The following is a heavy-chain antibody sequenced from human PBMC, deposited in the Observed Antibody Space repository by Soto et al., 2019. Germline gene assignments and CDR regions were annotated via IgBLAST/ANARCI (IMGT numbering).Heavy chain of an antibody. Sequence: QVQLQESGPGLVKPSQTLSLTCTVSGGSISSGGYYCSWIRQHPGKGLEWIVYIYYSGSTYYNPSLRTRVTISVYTSKNQFSLRLSSVTAADTAVYYCARAAHYSSPFRWFEPWGQGTLVTVSS. CDR2: IYYSGST. CDR1: GGSISSGGYY. V-gene: IGHV4-31*03. D-gene: IGHD6-13*01. CDR3: ARAAHYSSPFRWFEP. J-gene: IGHJ5*02.